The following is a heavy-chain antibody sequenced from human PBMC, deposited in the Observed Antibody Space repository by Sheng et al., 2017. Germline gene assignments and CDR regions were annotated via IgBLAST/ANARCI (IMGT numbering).Heavy chain of an antibody. CDR1: SGTFTSSY. CDR2: INHSGKA. Sequence: QVQLQQWGAGLLKPSETLSLTCAVYSGTFTSSYWTWIRQSPGKGVEWIGEINHSGKADYNPSLKGRVTISVDTSKKQFSLRLTSVTAADTAVYYCTRRPHVWTRTYFDYWGQGTLVTVSS. J-gene: IGHJ4*02. CDR3: TRRPHVWTRTYFDY. D-gene: IGHD1-1*01. V-gene: IGHV4-34*01.